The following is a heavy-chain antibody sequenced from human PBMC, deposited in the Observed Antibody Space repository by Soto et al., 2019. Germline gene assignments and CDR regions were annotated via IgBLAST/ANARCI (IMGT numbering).Heavy chain of an antibody. Sequence: EVQLLESGGGLVQPGGSLRLSCAASGFTFSSYAMSWVRQAPGKGLEWVSAISGSGGSTYYADSVKRRCTISRDNSKNTLYLQMNSLRAEDMAVYYGAKDGAYCGGDCYPYNFDYWGQGPLVTVSS. CDR3: AKDGAYCGGDCYPYNFDY. CDR2: ISGSGGST. D-gene: IGHD2-21*02. J-gene: IGHJ4*02. CDR1: GFTFSSYA. V-gene: IGHV3-23*01.